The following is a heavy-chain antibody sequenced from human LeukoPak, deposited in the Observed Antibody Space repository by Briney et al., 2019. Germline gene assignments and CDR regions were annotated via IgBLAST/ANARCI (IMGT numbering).Heavy chain of an antibody. D-gene: IGHD6-19*01. Sequence: ASVKVSCKASGYTFTGYYMNWVRQAPGHGLEGMGRINPRGCDTNYAEVFPGMVTMTRETSISTPYMELSRLRSDDTAVYYRARDLFTDEIGAGTLIAFDVWGQGRMVTVSS. CDR3: ARDLFTDEIGAGTLIAFDV. CDR1: GYTFTGYY. V-gene: IGHV1-2*06. CDR2: INPRGCDT. J-gene: IGHJ3*01.